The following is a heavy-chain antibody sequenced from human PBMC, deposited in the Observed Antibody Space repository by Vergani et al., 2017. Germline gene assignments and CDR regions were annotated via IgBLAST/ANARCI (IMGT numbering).Heavy chain of an antibody. Sequence: EGQLVESGGDWVQRGGSLRLSCAASGFISSSYWMSWVRQAPGKGLEWVANVNQDGSEKYYVDSVRGRFTISRDNAKNSIYLQMNSLRAEDTAVYFCVGGPLSRGGSGNYGINNYHGMDVWGQGTTVIVSS. CDR2: VNQDGSEK. D-gene: IGHD3-10*01. J-gene: IGHJ6*02. CDR1: GFISSSYW. V-gene: IGHV3-7*01. CDR3: VGGPLSRGGSGNYGINNYHGMDV.